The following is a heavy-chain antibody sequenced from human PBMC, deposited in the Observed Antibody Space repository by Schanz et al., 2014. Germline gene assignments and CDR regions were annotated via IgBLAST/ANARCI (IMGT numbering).Heavy chain of an antibody. CDR2: ISGSGGST. V-gene: IGHV3-48*04. Sequence: EVQLVESGGGLVQPGGSLRLSCTASGFTFSSYSMNWVRQAPGKGLEWVSAISGSGGSTYYADSVKGRFTISRDNAKNSLFLHMNSLRAEDTAVYYCVRDILHRVYDSGSPWGQGTLVTVSS. D-gene: IGHD3-10*01. CDR1: GFTFSSYS. J-gene: IGHJ5*02. CDR3: VRDILHRVYDSGSP.